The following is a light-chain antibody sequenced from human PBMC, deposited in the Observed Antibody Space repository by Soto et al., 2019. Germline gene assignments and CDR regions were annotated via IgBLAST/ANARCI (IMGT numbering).Light chain of an antibody. CDR1: QSVSSY. J-gene: IGKJ1*01. V-gene: IGKV3-11*01. CDR2: DAS. Sequence: EIVLTQSPATLSLSPGERATLSCGASQSVSSYLAWYQQKPGQAPRLLIYDASNRGTGVPARFSGRGSGTDFTLTISSLEPEDFAVYYCQQCSVGGTFGQGTKVDIK. CDR3: QQCSVGGT.